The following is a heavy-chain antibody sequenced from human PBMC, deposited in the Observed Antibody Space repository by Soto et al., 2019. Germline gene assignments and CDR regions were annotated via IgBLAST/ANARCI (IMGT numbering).Heavy chain of an antibody. V-gene: IGHV3-74*03. J-gene: IGHJ4*02. D-gene: IGHD4-17*01. CDR3: ARDFTTAETPGDDFDY. CDR2: IDGDGRIT. Sequence: GGSLRLSCAVSGFTFGHYWMHWVRLAPGKGLMWVARIDGDGRITTYADSVEGRFTISRDNAKNTVSLEMNSLRAEDTAVYHCARDFTTAETPGDDFDYWGQGTRVTVSS. CDR1: GFTFGHYW.